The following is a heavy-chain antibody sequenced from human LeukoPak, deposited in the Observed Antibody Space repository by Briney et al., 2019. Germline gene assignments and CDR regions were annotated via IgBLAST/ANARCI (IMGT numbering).Heavy chain of an antibody. CDR1: GSTFSSYA. V-gene: IGHV3-23*01. CDR3: AKGSSSGRPYFFDY. CDR2: ISGGSGSDT. D-gene: IGHD3-10*01. J-gene: IGHJ4*02. Sequence: GGSLRLSCAASGSTFSSYAMSWVRQAPGKGREWFAAISGGSGSDTYYADAVKGRFTISRDNSKTTLYLEMNTLRAEDTAVYYCAKGSSSGRPYFFDYWGQGTLVTVSS.